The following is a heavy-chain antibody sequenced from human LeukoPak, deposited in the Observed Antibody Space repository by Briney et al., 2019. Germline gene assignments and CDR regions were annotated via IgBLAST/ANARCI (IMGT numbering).Heavy chain of an antibody. J-gene: IGHJ4*02. Sequence: GESLKISCKGSGYSFTSYWIGWVRQMPGKGLEWMGLIYPGDSDTRYSPSLQGQVTISADKSGSTAYLQWGSLKASDTAMYYCARRSGMPLDYWGQGTLVTVSS. V-gene: IGHV5-51*01. CDR3: ARRSGMPLDY. CDR2: IYPGDSDT. D-gene: IGHD1-26*01. CDR1: GYSFTSYW.